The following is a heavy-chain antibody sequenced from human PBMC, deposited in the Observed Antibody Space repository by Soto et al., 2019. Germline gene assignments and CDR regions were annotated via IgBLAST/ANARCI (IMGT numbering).Heavy chain of an antibody. CDR1: GYTFTSYS. Sequence: QVQLVQSGAEVKKPGASVNVSCKASGYTFTSYSLSWVRQVPGHGLERMGWISAYNGNTNYAPKIKGRVTMTRDTYPSTADMELRSLRSDDTAVYYCASAVYGGNSGSWYLDLWGRGTLVTVSS. D-gene: IGHD4-17*01. CDR2: ISAYNGNT. J-gene: IGHJ2*01. V-gene: IGHV1-18*01. CDR3: ASAVYGGNSGSWYLDL.